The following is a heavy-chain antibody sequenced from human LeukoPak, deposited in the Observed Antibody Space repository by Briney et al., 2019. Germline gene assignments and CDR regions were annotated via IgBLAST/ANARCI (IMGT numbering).Heavy chain of an antibody. D-gene: IGHD3-10*01. Sequence: GGSLRLSCAASGFTFSSYGMHWVRQAPGKGLEWVAFIRYDGSNKYYADSVKGRFTISRDNAKNTLYLQMNSLRVEDTAVYYCVYYGLGSFLNWGQGTLVTVSS. CDR3: VYYGLGSFLN. J-gene: IGHJ4*02. V-gene: IGHV3-30*02. CDR2: IRYDGSNK. CDR1: GFTFSSYG.